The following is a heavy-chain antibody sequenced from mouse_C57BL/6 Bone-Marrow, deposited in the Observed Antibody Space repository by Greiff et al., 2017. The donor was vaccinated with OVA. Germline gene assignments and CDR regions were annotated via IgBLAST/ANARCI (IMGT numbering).Heavy chain of an antibody. CDR1: GYAFSSSW. D-gene: IGHD1-1*02. J-gene: IGHJ3*01. Sequence: VQLQQSGPELVKPGASVKISCKASGYAFSSSWMNWVKQRPGKGLEWIGRIYPGDGDTNYNGKFKGKATLTADKSSSTAYMQLSSLTSEDSAVYFCARSNMGPWFADWGQGTLVTVSA. CDR2: IYPGDGDT. CDR3: ARSNMGPWFAD. V-gene: IGHV1-82*01.